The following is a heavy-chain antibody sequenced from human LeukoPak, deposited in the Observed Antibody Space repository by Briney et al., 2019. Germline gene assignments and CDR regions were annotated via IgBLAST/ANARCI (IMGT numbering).Heavy chain of an antibody. CDR2: INSDGSST. J-gene: IGHJ4*02. V-gene: IGHV3-74*01. CDR3: ARGNYYDSNGPGGY. CDR1: GFTFSSHW. Sequence: PGGSVRLSCAASGFTFSSHWMHWVRQAPGKGLVWVSRINSDGSSTSYVDSVAGRFTISRDNAKNTLYLQMNSLRAEDTAVYHCARGNYYDSNGPGGYWGQGTLVTVSS. D-gene: IGHD3-22*01.